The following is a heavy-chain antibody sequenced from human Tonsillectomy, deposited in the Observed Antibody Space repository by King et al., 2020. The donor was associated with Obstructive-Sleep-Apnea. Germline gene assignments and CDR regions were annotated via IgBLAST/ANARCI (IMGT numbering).Heavy chain of an antibody. V-gene: IGHV3-30-3*01. Sequence: VQLVESGGGVVQPGRSLRLSCAASGFTFSSYAMHWVRQAPGKGLEWVAVISYDGSNKDYADSVKGRFTISRDNSKNTLYMQMNSLRTEDTAVYYCAREGGDAAYCGGDCFLRYFDYWGQGTLVTVSS. CDR3: AREGGDAAYCGGDCFLRYFDY. J-gene: IGHJ4*02. CDR1: GFTFSSYA. D-gene: IGHD2-21*02. CDR2: ISYDGSNK.